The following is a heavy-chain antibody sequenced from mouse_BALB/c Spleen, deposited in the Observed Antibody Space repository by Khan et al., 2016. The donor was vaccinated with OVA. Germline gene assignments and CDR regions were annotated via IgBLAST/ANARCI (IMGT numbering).Heavy chain of an antibody. V-gene: IGHV5-6*01. D-gene: IGHD1-1*01. CDR2: ISSGGSYT. Sequence: EVELVESGGDLVKPGGSLKLSCAASGFTFSTYGMSWVRQTPDKRLEWVATISSGGSYTYYPDSVTGRFTISRDNAKNTLNLQMRSLKSANTARDYCTRRAYYYNSEGFAYWGQGTLVTVSA. CDR3: TRRAYYYNSEGFAY. J-gene: IGHJ3*01. CDR1: GFTFSTYG.